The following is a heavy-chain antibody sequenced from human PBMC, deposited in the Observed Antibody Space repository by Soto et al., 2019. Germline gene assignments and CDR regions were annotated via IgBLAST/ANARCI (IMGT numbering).Heavy chain of an antibody. J-gene: IGHJ4*02. Sequence: EVQLLESGGGLVQPGGSLRLSCAASGFTFSSYAMSWVRQAPGKGLEWVSAIRGSGGSTYYADSVKGRFTISRDNSKNTLYLQMNSLRAEDTAVYYCAKAGWPRGYSYNPFAYWGQGTLVTVSS. CDR3: AKAGWPRGYSYNPFAY. D-gene: IGHD5-18*01. V-gene: IGHV3-23*01. CDR1: GFTFSSYA. CDR2: IRGSGGST.